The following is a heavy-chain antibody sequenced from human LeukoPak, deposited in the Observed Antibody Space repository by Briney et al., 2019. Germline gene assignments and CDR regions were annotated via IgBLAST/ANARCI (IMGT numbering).Heavy chain of an antibody. V-gene: IGHV3-21*01. CDR3: ARDQAVLRFLEWSEEGEDAFDI. CDR2: ISSSSSYI. CDR1: GFTFSSYS. Sequence: PGGSLRLSCAASGFTFSSYSMNWVRQAPGKGLEWVSSISSSSSYIYYADSVKGRFTISRDNAKNSLYLQMNSLIAEDTAVYYCARDQAVLRFLEWSEEGEDAFDIWGQGTMVTVSS. D-gene: IGHD3-3*01. J-gene: IGHJ3*02.